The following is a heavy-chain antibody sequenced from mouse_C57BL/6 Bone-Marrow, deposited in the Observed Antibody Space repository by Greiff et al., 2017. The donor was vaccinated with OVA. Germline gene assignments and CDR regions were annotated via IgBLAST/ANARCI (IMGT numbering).Heavy chain of an antibody. J-gene: IGHJ2*03. CDR3: ARGKGREAVDYFDL. D-gene: IGHD3-3*01. CDR2: IRNKPNGSTT. CDR1: GFTFTNYY. V-gene: IGHV7-3*04. Sequence: EVKLVESGGGLVQPGDSLSLSCAASGFTFTNYYMSWVRQPPGKGLEWLALIRNKPNGSTTEYSASVKGRFTISRDDSQSIHYLQMNALRDDGSVTYCWARGKGREAVDYFDLGGRGSGHTV.